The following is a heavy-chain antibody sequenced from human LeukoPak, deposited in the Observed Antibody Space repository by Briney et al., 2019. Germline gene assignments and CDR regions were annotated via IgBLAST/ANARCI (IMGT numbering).Heavy chain of an antibody. Sequence: SQTLSLTCTVSGGSISSGGYYWSWIRQHPGKGLEWIGHIYYSGSTYYNPSLKSRVTISVDTSKNQFSLKLSSVTAADTAVYYCARAPTVTTGDWFDPWGQGTLVTVSS. CDR2: IYYSGST. CDR1: GGSISSGGYY. J-gene: IGHJ5*02. CDR3: ARAPTVTTGDWFDP. V-gene: IGHV4-31*03. D-gene: IGHD4-17*01.